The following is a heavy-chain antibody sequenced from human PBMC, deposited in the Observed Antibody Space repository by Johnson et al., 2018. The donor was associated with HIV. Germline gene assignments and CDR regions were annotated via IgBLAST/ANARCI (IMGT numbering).Heavy chain of an antibody. V-gene: IGHV3-7*01. CDR2: IKQDGSER. D-gene: IGHD3-3*01. Sequence: VQLVESGGGLVQPGGSLRLSCAASEFSFGNYWMTWVRQAPGKGLEWVANIKQDGSERYYVDSVEGRFAISRDNAKNSLQLQMDSLRAEDTAVYYCARGANFWSANDAFDIWGQGTMVTVSS. CDR3: ARGANFWSANDAFDI. J-gene: IGHJ3*02. CDR1: EFSFGNYW.